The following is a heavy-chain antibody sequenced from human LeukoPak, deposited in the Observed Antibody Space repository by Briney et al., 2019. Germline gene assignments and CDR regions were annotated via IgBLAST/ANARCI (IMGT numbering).Heavy chain of an antibody. J-gene: IGHJ6*03. D-gene: IGHD2-15*01. CDR2: IYYSGST. Sequence: PSETLSLTCTVSGGSISSYYWSWIRQPPGKGLEWIGYIYYSGSTNYNPSLKSRVTISVDTSKNQFSLKLSSVTAADTAVYYCARGKGRRIYYYYYMDVWGKGTTVTVSS. CDR3: ARGKGRRIYYYYYMDV. CDR1: GGSISSYY. V-gene: IGHV4-59*01.